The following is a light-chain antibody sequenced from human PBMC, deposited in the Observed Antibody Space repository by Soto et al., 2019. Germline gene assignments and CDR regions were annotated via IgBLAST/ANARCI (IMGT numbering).Light chain of an antibody. CDR3: QQSYSTPIS. J-gene: IGKJ5*01. Sequence: DIRMTQSPSSLSASVGDTVTITCRAIHSISXLLNWYQQKPGKAPNLLMYTASNLQSGVPSRFSGSGSGTDFTLTISSLQPEDFATYYCQQSYSTPISFGQGTRLEIK. V-gene: IGKV1-39*01. CDR2: TAS. CDR1: HSISXL.